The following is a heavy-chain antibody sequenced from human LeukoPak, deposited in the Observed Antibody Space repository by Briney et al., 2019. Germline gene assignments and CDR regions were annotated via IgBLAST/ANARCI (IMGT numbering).Heavy chain of an antibody. D-gene: IGHD6-19*01. Sequence: PGGSLRLSCAASGFTFSNYAMHWVRQAPGKGLEWVAVISYDGGNKYYADSVKGRFTISRDNSKNTLYLQMNSLRAEDTAVYYCAKLLAHSWLAPVDYWGQGTLVTVSS. CDR3: AKLLAHSWLAPVDY. J-gene: IGHJ4*02. CDR2: ISYDGGNK. CDR1: GFTFSNYA. V-gene: IGHV3-30-3*02.